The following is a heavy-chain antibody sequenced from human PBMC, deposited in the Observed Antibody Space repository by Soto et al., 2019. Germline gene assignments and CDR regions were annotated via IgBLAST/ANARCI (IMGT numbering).Heavy chain of an antibody. CDR1: GFTFSNYW. V-gene: IGHV3-7*01. Sequence: GGSLRLSCAASGFTFSNYWVTWVRQPPGKGLEWVANIKQDGSETYYVDSVKGRFAISRDNAKNSLYLQMNSLRAEDTAVYYCARQPFDHRYYGSKYWYFDLWGRGTLVTVSS. J-gene: IGHJ2*01. CDR2: IKQDGSET. D-gene: IGHD3-10*01. CDR3: ARQPFDHRYYGSKYWYFDL.